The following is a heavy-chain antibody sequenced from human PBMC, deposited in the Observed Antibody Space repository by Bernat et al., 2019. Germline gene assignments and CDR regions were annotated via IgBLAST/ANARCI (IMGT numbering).Heavy chain of an antibody. J-gene: IGHJ3*02. V-gene: IGHV3-30-3*01. CDR1: GFTFSSYA. CDR2: ISYDGSNK. D-gene: IGHD3-16*01. Sequence: QVQLVESGGGVVQPGRSLRLSCAASGFTFSSYAMHWVRQAPGKGLEWVAVISYDGSNKYYADSVKGRFIISRDNSKNTLYLQMNSLRAEDTAVYYCASDPTLYRPDLGSAFDIWGQGTMVTVSS. CDR3: ASDPTLYRPDLGSAFDI.